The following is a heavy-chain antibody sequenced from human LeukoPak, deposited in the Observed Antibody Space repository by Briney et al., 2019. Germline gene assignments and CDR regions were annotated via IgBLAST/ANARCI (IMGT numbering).Heavy chain of an antibody. V-gene: IGHV3-43*02. CDR1: GFTFDDYA. Sequence: PGGSLRLSCAASGFTFDDYAMHWVRQTPGKGLEWVSLISGDGGSTYFADSVKGRFTVSRDNSENSLYLQMNSLRPEDTALYYCAKVPSSASGWYRFDYWGQGTLVTVSS. CDR2: ISGDGGST. CDR3: AKVPSSASGWYRFDY. J-gene: IGHJ4*02. D-gene: IGHD6-19*01.